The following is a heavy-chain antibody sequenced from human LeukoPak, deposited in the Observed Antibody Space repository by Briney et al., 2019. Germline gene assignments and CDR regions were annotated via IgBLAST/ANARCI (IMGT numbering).Heavy chain of an antibody. V-gene: IGHV1-46*01. CDR3: ARGTLVVVAATQNWFDP. D-gene: IGHD2-15*01. CDR1: GYTFTSYG. CDR2: INPSGGST. J-gene: IGHJ5*02. Sequence: ASVKVSCKASGYTFTSYGISWVRQAPGQGLEWMGIINPSGGSTSYAQKFQGRVTMTRDTSTSTVYMELSSLRSEDTAVYYCARGTLVVVAATQNWFDPWGQGTLVTVSS.